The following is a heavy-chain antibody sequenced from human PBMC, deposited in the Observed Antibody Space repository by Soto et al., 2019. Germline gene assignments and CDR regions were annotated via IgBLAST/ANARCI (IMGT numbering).Heavy chain of an antibody. CDR2: VVVGSGNT. CDR1: GFTFTSSA. D-gene: IGHD2-8*02. Sequence: SVKVSCKASGFTFTSSAVQWVRQARGQRLEWIGWVVVGSGNTNYAQKFQERVTITRDMSTSTAYMELSSLRSEDTVVYCCAADASGPISDFDYWGQGTLVTVSS. CDR3: AADASGPISDFDY. J-gene: IGHJ4*02. V-gene: IGHV1-58*01.